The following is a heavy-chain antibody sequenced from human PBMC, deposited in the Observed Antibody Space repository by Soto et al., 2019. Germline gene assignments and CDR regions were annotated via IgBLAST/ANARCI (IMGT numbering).Heavy chain of an antibody. D-gene: IGHD2-2*02. CDR3: ARDQEYTGTSEYFQH. J-gene: IGHJ1*01. CDR2: ISSSSSYI. Sequence: GSLRLSCAASGFTFISYSMNWVLQAPGKGLEWVSSISSSSSYIYYADSVKGRFTISRDNAKNSLYLQMNSLRAEDTAVYYCARDQEYTGTSEYFQHWGQGT. CDR1: GFTFISYS. V-gene: IGHV3-21*01.